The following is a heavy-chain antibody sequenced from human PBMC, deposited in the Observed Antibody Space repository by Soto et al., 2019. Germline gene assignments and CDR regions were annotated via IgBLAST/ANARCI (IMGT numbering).Heavy chain of an antibody. Sequence: SETLSLTCAVYGGSFSGYYWSWIRQPPGKGLEWIGEINHSGSTNYNPSLKSRVTISVDTSKNQFSLKLSSVTAADTAVYYCARGVDCSGGSCYPSFDYWGQGTLVTVSS. CDR3: ARGVDCSGGSCYPSFDY. J-gene: IGHJ4*02. D-gene: IGHD2-15*01. CDR2: INHSGST. V-gene: IGHV4-34*01. CDR1: GGSFSGYY.